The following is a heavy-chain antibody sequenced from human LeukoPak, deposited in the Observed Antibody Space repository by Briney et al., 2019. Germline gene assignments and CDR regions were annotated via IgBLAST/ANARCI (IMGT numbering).Heavy chain of an antibody. J-gene: IGHJ4*02. Sequence: GGSLRLSCAVSGFTFSSYSMNWVRQAPGKGLEWVSSISSSSSYIYYADSVKGRFTISRDNAKNSLYLQMNSLRAEDTAVYYCARDRDTAMVPNDYWGQGTLVTVSS. CDR2: ISSSSSYI. D-gene: IGHD5-18*01. V-gene: IGHV3-21*01. CDR3: ARDRDTAMVPNDY. CDR1: GFTFSSYS.